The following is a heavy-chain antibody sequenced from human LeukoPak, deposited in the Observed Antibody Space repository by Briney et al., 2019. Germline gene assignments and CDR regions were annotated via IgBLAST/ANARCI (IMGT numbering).Heavy chain of an antibody. CDR2: INPNSGGT. CDR3: ARAGEGPLRFLEWLLSY. D-gene: IGHD3-3*01. V-gene: IGHV1-2*02. CDR1: GYTFTGYY. J-gene: IGHJ4*02. Sequence: GASVKVSCKASGYTFTGYYMHWVRQAPGQGLEWMGWINPNSGGTNYAQKFQGRVTMTRDTSISTAYMELSRLRSDDTAVYYCARAGEGPLRFLEWLLSYWGQGTLVTVSS.